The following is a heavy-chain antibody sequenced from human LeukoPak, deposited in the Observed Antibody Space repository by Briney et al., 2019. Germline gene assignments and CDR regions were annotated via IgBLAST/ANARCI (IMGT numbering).Heavy chain of an antibody. Sequence: GASVKVSCKASGYTFTGYYMHWVRQAPGQGLEWMGWINPNSGGTNYAQKFQGRVTMTRDTSISTAYMELSRLRSDDTAVYYCASATPNSGSYLRGYYYYYYMDVWGKGTTVTISS. J-gene: IGHJ6*03. CDR1: GYTFTGYY. CDR3: ASATPNSGSYLRGYYYYYYMDV. D-gene: IGHD1-26*01. V-gene: IGHV1-2*02. CDR2: INPNSGGT.